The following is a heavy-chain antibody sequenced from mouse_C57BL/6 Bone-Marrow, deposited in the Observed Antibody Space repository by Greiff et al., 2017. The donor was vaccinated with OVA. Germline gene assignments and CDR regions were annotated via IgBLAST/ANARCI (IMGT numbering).Heavy chain of an antibody. CDR3: ARDSSGYEYYAMDY. V-gene: IGHV3-6*01. CDR1: GYSITSGYY. D-gene: IGHD3-2*02. Sequence: ESGPGLVQPSQSLSLTCSVTGYSITSGYYWNWIRQFPGNKLEWMGYISYDGSNNYNPSLKNRISITRDTSKNQFFLKLNSVTTEDTATYYCARDSSGYEYYAMDYWGQGTSVTVSS. J-gene: IGHJ4*01. CDR2: ISYDGSN.